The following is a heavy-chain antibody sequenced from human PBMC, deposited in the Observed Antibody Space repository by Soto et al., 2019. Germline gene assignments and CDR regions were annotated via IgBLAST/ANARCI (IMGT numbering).Heavy chain of an antibody. Sequence: PSETLSLTCAVYGGSFSGYYWSWIRQPPGKGLEWIGEINHSGSTNYNPSLKSRVTISVDTSKNQFSLKLSSVTAADTAVYYCARGPKKSIAARRYYYGMDVWGQGTTVTVSS. J-gene: IGHJ6*02. CDR1: GGSFSGYY. CDR3: ARGPKKSIAARRYYYGMDV. V-gene: IGHV4-34*01. D-gene: IGHD6-6*01. CDR2: INHSGST.